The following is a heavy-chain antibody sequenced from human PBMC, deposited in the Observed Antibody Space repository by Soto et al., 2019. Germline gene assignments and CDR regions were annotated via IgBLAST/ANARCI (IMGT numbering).Heavy chain of an antibody. J-gene: IGHJ4*02. CDR1: GFPFSATG. CDR3: TSARHCSSDACPAAE. D-gene: IGHD2-2*01. CDR2: IGPDPTNT. V-gene: IGHV3-23*03. Sequence: PGGSLRLSCAGSGFPFSATGILWLRQPPGGGLEWVSAIGPDPTNTKYTDSVKGRFIISRDNGKSTVSLQMTKLRAEDTALYYCTSARHCSSDACPAAEWGQGTPVTVSS.